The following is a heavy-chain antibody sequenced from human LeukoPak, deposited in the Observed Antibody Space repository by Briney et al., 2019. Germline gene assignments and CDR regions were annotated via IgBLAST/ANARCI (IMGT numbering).Heavy chain of an antibody. D-gene: IGHD6-13*01. Sequence: GGSLRLSCSASGFTDSSNYMIGLGQAPGKGLDGVAVIYSGGSTYYAASVKCRFTISRDNSKNTLYLQMNSLRAEDTAVYYCARPRYGTTWSSSWEFDYWGQGTLVTVSS. CDR1: GFTDSSNY. V-gene: IGHV3-66*04. CDR2: IYSGGST. J-gene: IGHJ4*02. CDR3: ARPRYGTTWSSSWEFDY.